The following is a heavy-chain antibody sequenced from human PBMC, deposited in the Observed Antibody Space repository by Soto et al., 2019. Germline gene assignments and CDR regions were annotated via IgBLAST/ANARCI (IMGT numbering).Heavy chain of an antibody. J-gene: IGHJ6*03. CDR2: MNPNSGNT. CDR3: ARVRIVVVPAAIPYYYYYYMDV. Sequence: QVQLVQSGAEVKKPGASVKVSCKASGYTFTSYDINWVRQATGQGLEWMGWMNPNSGNTGYAQKFQGRVTMTRKTSISTAYMELSSLRSEDTAVYYCARVRIVVVPAAIPYYYYYYMDVWGKGTTVTVSS. V-gene: IGHV1-8*01. D-gene: IGHD2-2*01. CDR1: GYTFTSYD.